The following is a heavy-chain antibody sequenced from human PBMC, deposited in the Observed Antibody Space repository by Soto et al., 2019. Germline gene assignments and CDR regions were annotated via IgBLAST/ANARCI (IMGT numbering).Heavy chain of an antibody. J-gene: IGHJ4*02. D-gene: IGHD6-13*01. CDR2: IIPIFGTA. V-gene: IGHV1-69*01. Sequence: QVQLVQSGAEVKKPGSSVKVSCKASGGTFSSYAISWVRQAPGQGLEWLGGIIPIFGTANYAQKFQGRVTISADEATSTACMELSSLRSEDTAVYYWARYVAAAEPSGLDYWGQGTLVTVSS. CDR3: ARYVAAAEPSGLDY. CDR1: GGTFSSYA.